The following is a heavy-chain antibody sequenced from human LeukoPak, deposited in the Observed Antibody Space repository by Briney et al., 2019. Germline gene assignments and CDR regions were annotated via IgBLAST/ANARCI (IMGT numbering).Heavy chain of an antibody. CDR2: INPKSGGT. V-gene: IGHV1-2*02. CDR1: VYTLSGYY. CDR3: ARDPIVGATISGYYGMDV. J-gene: IGHJ6*02. D-gene: IGHD1-26*01. Sequence: ASVKVSCKASVYTLSGYYIHWVRHAPGQGLEWMGWINPKSGGTSYAQKFQDRVTMTRDTSISTAHMELSRLRSDDTAVYYCARDPIVGATISGYYGMDVWGQGTTVTVSS.